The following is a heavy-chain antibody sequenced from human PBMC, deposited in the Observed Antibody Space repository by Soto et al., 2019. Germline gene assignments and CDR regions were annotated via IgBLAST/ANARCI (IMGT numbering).Heavy chain of an antibody. CDR1: GGTFSSYA. D-gene: IGHD2-21*02. V-gene: IGHV1-69*13. J-gene: IGHJ5*02. CDR2: IIPIFGTA. Sequence: EASVKVSCKASGGTFSSYAISWVRQAPGQGLEWMGGIIPIFGTANYAQKFQGRVTITADESTSTAYMELSSLRSEDTAVYYCARDLAYCGGDCYYLNWFDPWGQGTLVTVSS. CDR3: ARDLAYCGGDCYYLNWFDP.